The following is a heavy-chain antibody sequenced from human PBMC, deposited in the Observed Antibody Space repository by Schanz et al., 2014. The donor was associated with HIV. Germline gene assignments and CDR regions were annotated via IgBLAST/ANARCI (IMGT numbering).Heavy chain of an antibody. J-gene: IGHJ6*02. CDR3: AKDRNQYDSRYIGKGNYYYYYGMDV. CDR1: GFTFSSYG. CDR2: IWNDGSNT. Sequence: QVQLAESGGGVVRPGRSLRLSCAASGFTFSSYGMHWVRQAPGKGLEWVAVIWNDGSNTYYGDSVKGRFTISRDNSKNTVYLQAKSLRPEDTAVYYCAKDRNQYDSRYIGKGNYYYYYGMDVWGQGTTVTVSS. D-gene: IGHD3-22*01. V-gene: IGHV3-33*06.